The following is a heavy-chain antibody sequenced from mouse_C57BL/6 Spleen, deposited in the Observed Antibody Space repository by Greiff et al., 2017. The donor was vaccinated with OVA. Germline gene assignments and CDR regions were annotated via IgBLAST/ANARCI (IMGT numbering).Heavy chain of an antibody. CDR2: ILPGSGST. J-gene: IGHJ4*01. V-gene: IGHV1-9*01. CDR3: AINYGSSFDYAMDY. D-gene: IGHD1-1*01. CDR1: GYTFTGYW. Sequence: QVQLQQSGAELMKPGASVKLSCKATGYTFTGYWIEWVKQRPGHGLEWIGEILPGSGSTNYNEKFKGKATFTADTASNPAYMQLSSLTTEDSAIYYCAINYGSSFDYAMDYWGQGTSVTVSS.